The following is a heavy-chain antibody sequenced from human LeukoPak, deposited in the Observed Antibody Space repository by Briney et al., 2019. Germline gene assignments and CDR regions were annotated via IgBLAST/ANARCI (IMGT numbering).Heavy chain of an antibody. CDR2: INHSGST. V-gene: IGHV4-34*01. CDR1: GGSFSGYY. J-gene: IGHJ4*02. D-gene: IGHD3-16*02. Sequence: SETLSLTCAVYGGSFSGYYWSWIRQPPGKGLEWIGEINHSGSTNYNPSLKSRVTISVDTSRNQFSLKLSSVTAADTAVYYCARGYYDYVWGSYRYSPPFFDYWGQGTLVTVSS. CDR3: ARGYYDYVWGSYRYSPPFFDY.